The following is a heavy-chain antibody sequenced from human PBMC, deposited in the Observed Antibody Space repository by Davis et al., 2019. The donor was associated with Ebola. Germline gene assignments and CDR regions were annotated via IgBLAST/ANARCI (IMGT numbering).Heavy chain of an antibody. CDR1: GFTFSSYW. J-gene: IGHJ6*04. D-gene: IGHD3-22*01. CDR2: INSDGSST. CDR3: AKDIRYYYDSSGWPSYGMDV. Sequence: GESLKISCAASGFTFSSYWMHWVRQAPGKGLVWVSRINSDGSSTSYADSVKGRFTISRDNSKNTLYLQMNSLRAEDTAVYYCAKDIRYYYDSSGWPSYGMDVWGKGTTVTVSS. V-gene: IGHV3-74*01.